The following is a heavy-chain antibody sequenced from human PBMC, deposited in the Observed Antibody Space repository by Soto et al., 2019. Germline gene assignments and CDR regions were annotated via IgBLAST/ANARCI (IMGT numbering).Heavy chain of an antibody. CDR1: GFIFSDYA. CDR3: AREWGRSYYYGMDV. J-gene: IGHJ6*02. V-gene: IGHV3-30-3*01. D-gene: IGHD3-10*01. Sequence: QVQLVDSVGGVVQPERSLRLSCRASGFIFSDYAIHRVRQAPGRGLEWVAVLIDDGYFQYYADSVKGRFTISSDKSNNTVYLHMSSLRVDDTAVYYCAREWGRSYYYGMDVWGQGTTVIVSS. CDR2: LIDDGYFQ.